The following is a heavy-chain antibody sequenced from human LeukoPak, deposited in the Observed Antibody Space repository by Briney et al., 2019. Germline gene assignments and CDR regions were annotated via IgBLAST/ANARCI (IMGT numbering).Heavy chain of an antibody. CDR2: ISSSSSYI. J-gene: IGHJ6*02. CDR1: GFTFSNYG. V-gene: IGHV3-21*01. CDR3: ARDAEMATTFYYYYGMDV. Sequence: GRSLRLSCAASGFTFSNYGMNWVRQAPGKGLEWVSSISSSSSYIYYADSVKGRFTISRDNAKNSLYLQMNSLRAEDTAVYYCARDAEMATTFYYYYGMDVWGQGTTVTVSS. D-gene: IGHD5-24*01.